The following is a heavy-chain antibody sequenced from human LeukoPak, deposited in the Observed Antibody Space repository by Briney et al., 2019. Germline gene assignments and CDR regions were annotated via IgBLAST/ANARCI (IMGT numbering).Heavy chain of an antibody. Sequence: SGGSLRLSCAASGFTFSSYGMHWVRQAPGKGLEWVAFIRYDGSNKYYADSVKGRFTISRDNSKNTLYLQMNSLRAEDMAVYYCAKGLVAAEGDYYFDYWGQGTLVTVSS. CDR1: GFTFSSYG. D-gene: IGHD2-15*01. V-gene: IGHV3-30*02. CDR2: IRYDGSNK. J-gene: IGHJ4*02. CDR3: AKGLVAAEGDYYFDY.